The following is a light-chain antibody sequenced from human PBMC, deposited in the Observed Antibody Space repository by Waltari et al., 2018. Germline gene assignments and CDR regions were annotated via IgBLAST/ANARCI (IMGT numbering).Light chain of an antibody. Sequence: DIQMTQSPSTLSASIGDRVTITCRASQNVDTWLAWYQQKPGKAPKLLVYKTSTLQIGVPSRFSGSGSGTHFTLTISSLQPDDFATYYCQQYNTYWTFGQGTKVE. V-gene: IGKV1-5*03. CDR3: QQYNTYWT. CDR1: QNVDTW. J-gene: IGKJ1*01. CDR2: KTS.